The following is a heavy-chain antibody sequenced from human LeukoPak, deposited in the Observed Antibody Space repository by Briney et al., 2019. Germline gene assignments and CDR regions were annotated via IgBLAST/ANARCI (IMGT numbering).Heavy chain of an antibody. V-gene: IGHV3-21*01. CDR2: ITRSGVYI. CDR3: ARGGVSWFGDPYYFDY. D-gene: IGHD3-10*01. J-gene: IGHJ4*02. Sequence: PGGSLRLSCAASGFSFSTSSMNWVRQAPGKGLEWVSSITRSGVYIYYADSVKGRFTISRDNAKNSLYLQMNSLRAEDTAVYYCARGGVSWFGDPYYFDYWGQGTLVTVSS. CDR1: GFSFSTSS.